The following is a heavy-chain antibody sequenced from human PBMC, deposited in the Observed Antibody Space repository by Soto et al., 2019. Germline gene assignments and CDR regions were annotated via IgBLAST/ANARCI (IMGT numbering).Heavy chain of an antibody. CDR3: ARIDYYDSYYFDY. CDR1: GGSISSGGYY. CDR2: IYYSGST. J-gene: IGHJ4*02. D-gene: IGHD3-22*01. V-gene: IGHV4-31*03. Sequence: LSLTCTVSGGSISSGGYYWSWIRQHPGKGLEWIGYIYYSGSTYYNPSLKSRVTISVDTSKNQFSLKLSSVTAADTAVYYCARIDYYDSYYFDYWGQGTLVTVSS.